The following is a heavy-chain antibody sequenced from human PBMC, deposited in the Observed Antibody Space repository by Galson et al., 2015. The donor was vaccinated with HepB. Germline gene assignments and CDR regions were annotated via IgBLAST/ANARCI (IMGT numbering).Heavy chain of an antibody. CDR1: GFTFSSYA. Sequence: SLRLSCAASGFTFSSYAMSWVRQAPGKGLEWVSAISGSGGSTYYADSVKGRFTISRDNSKNTLYLQMNSLRAEDTAVYYCAKATRSYGLVIDAFDIWGQGTMVTVSS. CDR3: AKATRSYGLVIDAFDI. CDR2: ISGSGGST. D-gene: IGHD2-21*01. V-gene: IGHV3-23*01. J-gene: IGHJ3*02.